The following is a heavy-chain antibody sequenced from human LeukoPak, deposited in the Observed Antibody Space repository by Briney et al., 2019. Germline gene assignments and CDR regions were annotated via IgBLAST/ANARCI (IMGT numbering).Heavy chain of an antibody. CDR2: IYTSGST. J-gene: IGHJ5*02. V-gene: IGHV4-4*07. CDR1: GGSISSYY. D-gene: IGHD6-19*01. CDR3: ARGGQWLVPNWFDP. Sequence: SETLSLTCTVSGGSISSYYWSRIRQPAGKGLEWIGRIYTSGSTNYNPSLESRVTMSVDTSKNQFSLKLSSVTAADTAVYYCARGGQWLVPNWFDPWGQGTLVTVSS.